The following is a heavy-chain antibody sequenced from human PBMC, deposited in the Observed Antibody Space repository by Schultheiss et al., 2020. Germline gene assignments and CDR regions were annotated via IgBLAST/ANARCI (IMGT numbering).Heavy chain of an antibody. D-gene: IGHD3-10*01. J-gene: IGHJ4*02. Sequence: GDSLKISCAASGFTFSTYEMHWVRQATGKGLEWVSGVGTSGDAYYPGSVKGRFTISRENAKNSLSLQMNSLRAGDTAVYYCVRGVYYGSGRPYYFDYWGQGTLVTVSS. CDR2: VGTSGDA. V-gene: IGHV3-13*01. CDR3: VRGVYYGSGRPYYFDY. CDR1: GFTFSTYE.